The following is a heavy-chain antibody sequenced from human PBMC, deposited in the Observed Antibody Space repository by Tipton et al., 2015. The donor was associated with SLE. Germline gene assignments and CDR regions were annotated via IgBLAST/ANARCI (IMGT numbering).Heavy chain of an antibody. D-gene: IGHD6-13*01. J-gene: IGHJ3*02. CDR1: GFTFSSYG. Sequence: RSLRLSCAASGFTFSSYGMHWVRQAPGKGLEWVAFMRYDGSNKYYADSVKGRFTISRDNSKNTLYLQMNSLRAEDTAVYYCARTGYSSSWSDAAADIWGQGTMVTVSS. CDR2: MRYDGSNK. V-gene: IGHV3-33*01. CDR3: ARTGYSSSWSDAAADI.